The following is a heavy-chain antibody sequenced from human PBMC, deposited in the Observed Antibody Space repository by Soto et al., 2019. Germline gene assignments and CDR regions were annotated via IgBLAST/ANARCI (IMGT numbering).Heavy chain of an antibody. V-gene: IGHV3-23*01. CDR3: AKGDYGGNSPDWYFDL. CDR1: GVTFNKYA. D-gene: IGHD4-17*01. CDR2: ITGSGGLT. Sequence: EVQLLESGGGLVQPGGSLRLSCAVSGVTFNKYAMSWVRQPPGKGPEWVSAITGSGGLTYYADSVKGRFTVSRDNSKNILFLQMNRLRDEDTATYYCAKGDYGGNSPDWYFDLWGRGTLVIVSS. J-gene: IGHJ2*01.